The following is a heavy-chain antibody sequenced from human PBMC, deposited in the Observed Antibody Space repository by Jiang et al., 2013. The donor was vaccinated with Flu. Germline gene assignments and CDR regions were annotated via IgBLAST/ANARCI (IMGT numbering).Heavy chain of an antibody. Sequence: KVSCTASGYTFTTSAMNWLRQAPGQGLEWMGWINTNTGNPTYAQDFTGRFVFSLDTSVSTAYLQISSLKAEDTAVYYCARDHIASAGTPYYGMDVWGQGTTVTVSS. CDR3: ARDHIASAGTPYYGMDV. CDR1: GYTFTTSA. CDR2: INTNTGNP. D-gene: IGHD6-13*01. J-gene: IGHJ6*02. V-gene: IGHV7-4-1*02.